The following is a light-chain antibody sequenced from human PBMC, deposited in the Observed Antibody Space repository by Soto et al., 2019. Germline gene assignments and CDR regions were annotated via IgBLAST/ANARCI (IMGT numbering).Light chain of an antibody. CDR3: HQYNNWPYT. Sequence: ETVMTQSPATLSVSPGERATPSCRASQSVSSDLAWYQQKPGQAPRLLIYGASTRATGIPARFSGSGSGTEFTLTISSLQSEDFAIYYCHQYNNWPYTFGQGTKLEIK. V-gene: IGKV3-15*01. CDR1: QSVSSD. CDR2: GAS. J-gene: IGKJ2*01.